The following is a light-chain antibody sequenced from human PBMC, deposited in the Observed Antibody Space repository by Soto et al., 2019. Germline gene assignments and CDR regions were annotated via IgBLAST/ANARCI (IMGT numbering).Light chain of an antibody. J-gene: IGKJ1*01. CDR2: WAS. CDR3: HQYYSIPWS. CDR1: QSILYTSSGNNY. V-gene: IGKV4-1*01. Sequence: DIVRTQSPDSLAVSLGERATINCKSSQSILYTSSGNNYLAWYHHKPGQPPKLLIYWASTRVSGVPDRFSGSGSGTDFTLTISSLQAEDVAVYYCHQYYSIPWSFGQGTKVEIK.